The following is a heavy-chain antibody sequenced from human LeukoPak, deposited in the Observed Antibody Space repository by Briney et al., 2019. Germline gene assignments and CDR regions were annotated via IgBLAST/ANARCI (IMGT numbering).Heavy chain of an antibody. Sequence: GGSLRLSCAASGFTVSSNYMSWVRQAPGKGLEWVSIIYSGGSTFYADSVKGRFTISRDNSKNTLYLQMTSLRAEDTAVYYCAKRADPDYYDSSGRGGFDLWGRGTLVTVSS. J-gene: IGHJ2*01. CDR3: AKRADPDYYDSSGRGGFDL. CDR1: GFTVSSNY. V-gene: IGHV3-53*01. CDR2: IYSGGST. D-gene: IGHD3-22*01.